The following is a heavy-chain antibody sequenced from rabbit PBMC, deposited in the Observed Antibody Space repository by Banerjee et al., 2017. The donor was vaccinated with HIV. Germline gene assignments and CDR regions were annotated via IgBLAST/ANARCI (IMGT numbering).Heavy chain of an antibody. CDR2: IDSYSGNT. CDR3: VRDWSSGSGPYYFNL. CDR1: GIDFSSNA. V-gene: IGHV1S47*01. D-gene: IGHD1-1*01. Sequence: QQQLEESGGGLVKPGGTLTLTCKASGIDFSSNAVCWVRQAPGKGLEWIACIDSYSGNTYYANWAKGRFTISSNTNQNTVSLQMNSLTAADTATYFCVRDWSSGSGPYYFNLWGPGTLVTVS. J-gene: IGHJ4*01.